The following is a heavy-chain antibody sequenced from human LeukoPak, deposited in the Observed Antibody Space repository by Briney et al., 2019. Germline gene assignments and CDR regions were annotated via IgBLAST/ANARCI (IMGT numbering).Heavy chain of an antibody. V-gene: IGHV1-18*01. CDR2: ISAYNGNT. CDR1: GYTFTSYG. D-gene: IGHD2-8*01. CDR3: ARPRVSLGYFDL. J-gene: IGHJ2*01. Sequence: ASVKVSCKASGYTFTSYGISWVRQAPGQGLEWVGWISAYNGNTNYAQKLQGRVTMTTDTSTSTAYMELRSLRSDDTAVCYCARPRVSLGYFDLWGRGTLVTVSS.